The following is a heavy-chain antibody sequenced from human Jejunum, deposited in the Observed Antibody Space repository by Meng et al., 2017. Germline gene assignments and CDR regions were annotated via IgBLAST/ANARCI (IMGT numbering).Heavy chain of an antibody. V-gene: IGHV4-31*03. Sequence: QVQLQESGPGLVKPSQTLSLTCTVSGGSLSSGGYYWNWIRQHAGRGLEWIGYIYYTGRTDYNPSLRSRVTISRDTSKNQFSLKVTSVTAADTAMYYCVARDGYNSPALGYWGQGILVTVSS. CDR3: VARDGYNSPALGY. D-gene: IGHD5-24*01. CDR1: GGSLSSGGYY. J-gene: IGHJ4*02. CDR2: IYYTGRT.